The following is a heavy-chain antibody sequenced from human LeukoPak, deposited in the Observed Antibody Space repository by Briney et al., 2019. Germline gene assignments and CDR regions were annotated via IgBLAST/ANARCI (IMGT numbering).Heavy chain of an antibody. D-gene: IGHD6-13*01. J-gene: IGHJ5*02. Sequence: GGSLRLSCAASGFTFDDFGLSWVRQAPGKGLEWVSGINWNGDSTAYADSVKGRFTISRDNAKNSVYMQMSRLKVEDTALYYCARATGYSSSSYLWFDPWAREPWSPSPQ. CDR3: ARATGYSSSSYLWFDP. V-gene: IGHV3-20*04. CDR2: INWNGDST. CDR1: GFTFDDFG.